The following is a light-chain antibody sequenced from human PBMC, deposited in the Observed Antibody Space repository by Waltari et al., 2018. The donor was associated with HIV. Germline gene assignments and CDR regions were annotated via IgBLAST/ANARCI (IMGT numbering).Light chain of an antibody. Sequence: QSALTQPRSVSGSPGQSVTISCTGTSSDVGGYKYVSWYQQHPAKAPQLMIYDVTKRPSGVPDRLSGPKSVNTASLTISGLEAEDEADYYCCSYAGSYTLVFGGGTKLTVL. J-gene: IGLJ3*02. V-gene: IGLV2-11*01. CDR1: SSDVGGYKY. CDR2: DVT. CDR3: CSYAGSYTLV.